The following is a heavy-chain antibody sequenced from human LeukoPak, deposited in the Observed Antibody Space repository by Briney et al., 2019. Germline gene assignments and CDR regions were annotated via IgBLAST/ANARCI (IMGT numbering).Heavy chain of an antibody. CDR3: ARAEPGLFDY. CDR2: IYSDGRNE. V-gene: IGHV3-33*01. CDR1: GFTFSRCG. J-gene: IGHJ4*02. Sequence: PGGSLRLSCVASGFTFSRCGMHWVRQAPGKGLEWVAVIYSDGRNEYYADSVEGRFTISRDNSKYTLYLQMNSLRAEDTAVYYCARAEPGLFDYWGLGTLVTVSS.